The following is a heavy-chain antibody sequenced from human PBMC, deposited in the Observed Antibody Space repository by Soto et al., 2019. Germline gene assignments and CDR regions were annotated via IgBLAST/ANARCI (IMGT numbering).Heavy chain of an antibody. CDR1: GFTFSSYA. J-gene: IGHJ4*02. CDR2: IWYDGSNK. D-gene: IGHD3-16*01. Sequence: QVQLVESGGGVVQPGRSLRLSCAASGFTFSSYAMHWVRQAPGKGLEWVAVIWYDGSNKYYADSVKGRFTISRDNSKNTLYLQMNSLRAEDTAVYYCARDYEGYYFDYWGQGTVVTVSS. V-gene: IGHV3-30-3*01. CDR3: ARDYEGYYFDY.